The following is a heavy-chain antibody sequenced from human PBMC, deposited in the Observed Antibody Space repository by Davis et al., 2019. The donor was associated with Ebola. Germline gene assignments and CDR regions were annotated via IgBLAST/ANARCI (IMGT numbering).Heavy chain of an antibody. D-gene: IGHD2-15*01. CDR2: INHSGST. J-gene: IGHJ6*02. Sequence: MPSETLSLTCAVYGGSFSGYYRSWIRQPPGKGLEWIGEINHSGSTNYNPSLKSRVTISVDTSKNQFSLKLSSVTAADTAVYYCARGDGYCSGGSCLYYYGMDVWGQGTTVTVSS. V-gene: IGHV4-34*01. CDR3: ARGDGYCSGGSCLYYYGMDV. CDR1: GGSFSGYY.